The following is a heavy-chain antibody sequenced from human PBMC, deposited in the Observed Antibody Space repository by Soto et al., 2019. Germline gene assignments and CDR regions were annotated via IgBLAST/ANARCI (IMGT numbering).Heavy chain of an antibody. CDR1: GGSIRSNKW. J-gene: IGHJ4*02. CDR2: IYHSGST. Sequence: QVQLQESGPGLVKPSGTLSLTCGVSGGSIRSNKWWSWVRQPPGKGLEWIGEIYHSGSTNYNPSRKRRVTLSRDNSNNQFTLKLNSVTAADTAVYYCARWGDWMQQVLWGQGTLVTVSS. V-gene: IGHV4-4*02. D-gene: IGHD5-18*01. CDR3: ARWGDWMQQVL.